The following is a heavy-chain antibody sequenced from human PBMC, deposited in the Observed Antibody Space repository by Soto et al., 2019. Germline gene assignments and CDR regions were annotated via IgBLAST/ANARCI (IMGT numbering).Heavy chain of an antibody. CDR3: ARDWTGDTCPCLDV. J-gene: IGHJ6*02. D-gene: IGHD3-3*01. V-gene: IGHV3-23*01. Sequence: EVQLLESGGGLVQPGGSLRLSCAAAGFTFSNYALPWVRRSPGRGLEWVSIFSGSGGSTYYADSVRGRFTISRDNSKNTLFLQMNSLRVEDTAIYYCARDWTGDTCPCLDVWGQGTTVSVSS. CDR1: GFTFSNYA. CDR2: FSGSGGST.